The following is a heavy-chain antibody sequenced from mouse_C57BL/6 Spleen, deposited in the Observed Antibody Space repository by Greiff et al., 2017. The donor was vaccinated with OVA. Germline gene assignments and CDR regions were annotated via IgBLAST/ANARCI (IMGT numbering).Heavy chain of an antibody. V-gene: IGHV1-82*01. CDR1: GYAFSSSW. Sequence: QVQLQQSGPELVKPGASVKISCKASGYAFSSSWMNWVKQRPGKGLEWIGRIYPGDGDTNYNGKFKGKATLTADKSSSTAYMQLSSLTSEASAVYFCGGYYFDYWGQGTTLTVSS. CDR3: GGYYFDY. J-gene: IGHJ2*01. CDR2: IYPGDGDT.